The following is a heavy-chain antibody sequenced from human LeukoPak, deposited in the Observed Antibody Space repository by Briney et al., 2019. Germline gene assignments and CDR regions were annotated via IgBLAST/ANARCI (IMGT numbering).Heavy chain of an antibody. V-gene: IGHV4-39*07. D-gene: IGHD3-22*01. CDR3: ARVNRRYYYDNTRYFYYFDY. CDR1: GVSITSSVSITSSMFY. CDR2: VSYSGST. J-gene: IGHJ4*02. Sequence: SETLSLTCSVSGVSITSSVSITSSMFYWAWVRQPPGKGLEWIGDVSYSGSTYYNPSLKSRVTVSEDTSKNQFSLKLTSVTAADTAVYYCARVNRRYYYDNTRYFYYFDYWGQGTLVTVSS.